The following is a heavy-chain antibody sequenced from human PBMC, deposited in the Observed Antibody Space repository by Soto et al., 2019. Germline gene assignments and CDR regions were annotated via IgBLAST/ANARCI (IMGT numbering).Heavy chain of an antibody. D-gene: IGHD5-18*01. V-gene: IGHV1-69*12. J-gene: IGHJ4*02. Sequence: QVQLVQSGAEVKKPGSSVKVSCKASGGTFNSYVFSWVRQAPGQGLEWMGGSIPIFGTTNYAPNFHGRVTITADEFTNTVYMDLRSLTSEDTAVYYCARGVEGAYSFHYFDYWGQGTLVTVSS. CDR1: GGTFNSYV. CDR2: SIPIFGTT. CDR3: ARGVEGAYSFHYFDY.